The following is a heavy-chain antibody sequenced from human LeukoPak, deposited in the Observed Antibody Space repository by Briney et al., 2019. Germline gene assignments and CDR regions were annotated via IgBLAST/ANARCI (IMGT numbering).Heavy chain of an antibody. CDR2: TYYKSTWYN. Sequence: SQTLSLTCAISGDSFSSNSVTWNWIRQSPSRGLEWLGRTYYKSTWYNDYAVSVRGRITVNPDTSKNQFSLHLNSVTPEDTAVYYCARRLTQYDCFDPWGQGILVTVSS. D-gene: IGHD2-2*01. CDR3: ARRLTQYDCFDP. J-gene: IGHJ5*02. CDR1: GDSFSSNSVT. V-gene: IGHV6-1*01.